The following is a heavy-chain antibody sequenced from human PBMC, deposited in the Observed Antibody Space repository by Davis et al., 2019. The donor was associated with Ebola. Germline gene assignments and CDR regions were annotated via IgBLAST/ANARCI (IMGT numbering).Heavy chain of an antibody. V-gene: IGHV1-2*02. D-gene: IGHD2-15*01. J-gene: IGHJ4*02. Sequence: ASVQVSCKASGYIFTGYYMHWVRQAPGQGLEWMGWISTNSGGTNYAQKFQGRVTMTRGTSISTAYMELSRLRSDDTAVYYCARIVGWNYYDYWGQGTLVTVSS. CDR1: GYIFTGYY. CDR3: ARIVGWNYYDY. CDR2: ISTNSGGT.